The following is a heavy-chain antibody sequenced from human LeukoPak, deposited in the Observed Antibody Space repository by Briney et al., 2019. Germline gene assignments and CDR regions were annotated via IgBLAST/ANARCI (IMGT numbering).Heavy chain of an antibody. CDR2: IYSGGST. CDR1: GFTVSSNY. J-gene: IGHJ4*02. CDR3: ATSGWWGYFDY. Sequence: GGSLRLSCAASGFTVSSNYMSWVRQAPGKGREWVSIIYSGGSTYYADSVRGRFTISRDNSKNTLYLLMNSLRAEDTAVYYCATSGWWGYFDYWGQGTLVTVSS. D-gene: IGHD6-19*01. V-gene: IGHV3-66*01.